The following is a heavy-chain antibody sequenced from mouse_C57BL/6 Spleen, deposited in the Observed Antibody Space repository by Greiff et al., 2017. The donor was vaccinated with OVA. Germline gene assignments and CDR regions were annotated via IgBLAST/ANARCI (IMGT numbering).Heavy chain of an antibody. D-gene: IGHD2-1*01. V-gene: IGHV1-64*01. CDR1: GYTFTSYW. J-gene: IGHJ2*01. CDR2: IHPNSGST. CDR3: ARCPSYGNYNYFDY. Sequence: QVQLQQPGAELVKPGASVKLSCKASGYTFTSYWMHWVKQRPGQGLEWIGLIHPNSGSTNYNEKFKSKATLTVGNSSSTAYMQLSSLTSEDSAVYDGARCPSYGNYNYFDYWGQGTTLTVSS.